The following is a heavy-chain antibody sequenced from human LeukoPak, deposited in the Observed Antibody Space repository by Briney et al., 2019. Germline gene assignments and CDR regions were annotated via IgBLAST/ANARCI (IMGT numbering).Heavy chain of an antibody. Sequence: SGTLSLTCTVSGGSISSYYWSWIRQPPGKGLEWIGYIYYSGSTNYNPSLKSRVTISVDTSKNQFSLKLSSVTAADTAVYYCARRVDLLTGYHFDYWGQGTLVTVSS. J-gene: IGHJ4*02. V-gene: IGHV4-59*01. CDR2: IYYSGST. CDR3: ARRVDLLTGYHFDY. CDR1: GGSISSYY. D-gene: IGHD3-9*01.